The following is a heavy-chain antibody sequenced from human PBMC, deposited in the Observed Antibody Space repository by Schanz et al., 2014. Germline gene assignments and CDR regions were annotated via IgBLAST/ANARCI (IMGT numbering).Heavy chain of an antibody. CDR1: GGTFSTYT. CDR3: ARDQSPYANSSDVRYFDY. V-gene: IGHV1-69*08. D-gene: IGHD6-6*01. CDR2: IIPILGIA. J-gene: IGHJ4*02. Sequence: VQLEQSGAEVKKPGSSVKVSCKASGGTFSTYTISWVRQAPGQGLEWMGRIIPILGIANYAQKFQGRVTITADKSTFTAYMDLRSLRSDDTAVYYCARDQSPYANSSDVRYFDYWGQGSLVTVSS.